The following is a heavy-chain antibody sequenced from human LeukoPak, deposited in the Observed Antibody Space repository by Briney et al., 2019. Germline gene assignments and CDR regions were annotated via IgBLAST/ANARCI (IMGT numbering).Heavy chain of an antibody. CDR3: ARAGYSGYVQFDP. D-gene: IGHD5-12*01. Sequence: PSETLSLTCTVSGGSISSYYWSWIRQPAGKGLEWIGRIYTSGSTNYNPSFKSRVTISVDKSKNQFSLKLSSVTAADTAVYYCARAGYSGYVQFDPWGQGTLVTVSS. CDR1: GGSISSYY. CDR2: IYTSGST. V-gene: IGHV4-4*07. J-gene: IGHJ5*02.